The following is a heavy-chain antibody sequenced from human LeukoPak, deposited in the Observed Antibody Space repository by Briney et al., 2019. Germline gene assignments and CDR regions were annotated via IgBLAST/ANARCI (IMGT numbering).Heavy chain of an antibody. J-gene: IGHJ4*02. D-gene: IGHD3-16*02. CDR1: GDTFSSYA. V-gene: IGHV1-69*13. CDR2: IIPIFGTA. Sequence: ASVKVSCKASGDTFSSYAISWVRQAPGQGLEWMGGIIPIFGTANYAQEFQGRVTITADESTSTAYMELSSLRSEDTAVYYCVTARSFGYWGQGTLVTVSS. CDR3: VTARSFGY.